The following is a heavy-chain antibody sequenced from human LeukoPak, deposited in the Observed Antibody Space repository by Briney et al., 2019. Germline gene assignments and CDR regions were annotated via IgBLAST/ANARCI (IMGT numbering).Heavy chain of an antibody. CDR1: GFTFSSYS. V-gene: IGHV3-21*04. D-gene: IGHD3-16*01. Sequence: PGGSLRLSCAASGFTFSSYSVNWVRQAPGKGLEWVSSISGSSYYIYYADSVKGRFTISRDNSKNTLFLQMNSLRAEDTAVYYCAKRGGDGNPHDYWGQGTLVTVSS. CDR2: ISGSSYYI. CDR3: AKRGGDGNPHDY. J-gene: IGHJ4*01.